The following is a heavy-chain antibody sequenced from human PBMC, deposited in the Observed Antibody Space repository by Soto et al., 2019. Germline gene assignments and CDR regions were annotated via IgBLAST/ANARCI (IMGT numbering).Heavy chain of an antibody. Sequence: PGGSLRLSCAASGFTFSSYAVSWVRQAPGKGPEWISSISGSGSTIYYADSVKGRFTISRDNSKNTLYLQMSSLRAEDKAVYYCAKVFNYYDSSGYYYFDYWGQGTLVTVSS. CDR1: GFTFSSYA. V-gene: IGHV3-23*01. D-gene: IGHD3-22*01. CDR3: AKVFNYYDSSGYYYFDY. CDR2: ISGSGSTI. J-gene: IGHJ4*02.